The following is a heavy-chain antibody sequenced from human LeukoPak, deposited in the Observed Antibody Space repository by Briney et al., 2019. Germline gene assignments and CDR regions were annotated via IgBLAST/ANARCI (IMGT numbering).Heavy chain of an antibody. CDR1: GFTFSDHY. D-gene: IGHD6-13*01. V-gene: IGHV3-72*01. Sequence: GGSLRLSCAASGFTFSDHYMDWVRQAPGKGLEWVGRTRNKANSYTTEYAASVKGRFTISRDDSKNSLYLQMNSLKTEDTAVYYCARGPLIAAAGTWWGQGTLVTVSS. J-gene: IGHJ4*02. CDR2: TRNKANSYTT. CDR3: ARGPLIAAAGTW.